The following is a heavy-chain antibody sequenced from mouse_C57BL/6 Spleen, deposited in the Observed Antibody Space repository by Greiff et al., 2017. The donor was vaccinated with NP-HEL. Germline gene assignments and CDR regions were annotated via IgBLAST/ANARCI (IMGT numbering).Heavy chain of an antibody. CDR2: IYPGDGDT. CDR3: ARGYYYGSDFDY. Sequence: QVQLQQSGAELVKPGASVKISCKASGYAFSSYWMNWVKQRPGKGLEWIGQIYPGDGDTNYNGKFKGKATLTADKSSSTAYMQLSSLTSEDSAVYFCARGYYYGSDFDYWGQGTTLTVSS. D-gene: IGHD1-1*01. J-gene: IGHJ2*01. V-gene: IGHV1-80*01. CDR1: GYAFSSYW.